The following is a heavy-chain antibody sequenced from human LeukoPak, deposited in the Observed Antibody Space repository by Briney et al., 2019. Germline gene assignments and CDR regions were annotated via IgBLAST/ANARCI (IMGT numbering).Heavy chain of an antibody. D-gene: IGHD2/OR15-2a*01. J-gene: IGHJ4*02. Sequence: GGSLRLSCTASGFTFSDYGMHWVRQAPGNGLEWVATIWYEKRTKYYVESVKGRFTISRDNSKNTFYLQMNSLRVDDTAIYYCAKEGIYLKSSLEDWGQGTPVTVSS. V-gene: IGHV3-33*06. CDR2: IWYEKRTK. CDR1: GFTFSDYG. CDR3: AKEGIYLKSSLED.